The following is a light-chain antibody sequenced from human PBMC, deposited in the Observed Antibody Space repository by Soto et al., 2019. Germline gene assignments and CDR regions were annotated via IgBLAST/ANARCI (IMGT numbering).Light chain of an antibody. J-gene: IGLJ1*01. Sequence: QSVLTQPPSASGSPGQSVTISCTGTSSDVGGYNYVSWYQQHPGKAPKLMIYEVSKRPSGVPDRFSGSKSGNTASLTASGLQAEDEADYYCSSYAGSNKPFVFGTGTKVTVL. V-gene: IGLV2-8*01. CDR1: SSDVGGYNY. CDR3: SSYAGSNKPFV. CDR2: EVS.